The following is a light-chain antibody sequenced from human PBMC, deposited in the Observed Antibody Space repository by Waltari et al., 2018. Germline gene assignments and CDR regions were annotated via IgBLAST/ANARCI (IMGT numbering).Light chain of an antibody. V-gene: IGKV4-1*01. J-gene: IGKJ4*01. CDR3: QQYSSAVS. CDR2: WAS. Sequence: DIVMTQSPDSLTVSLGERATIHRRSNQNIFHNSKNKDLLAWYQHKPGQPPRLLISWASVREPGVPDRFTGSGSGTDFTLNIASLQAEDVAIYYCQQYSSAVSFGGGTKV. CDR1: QNIFHNSKNKDL.